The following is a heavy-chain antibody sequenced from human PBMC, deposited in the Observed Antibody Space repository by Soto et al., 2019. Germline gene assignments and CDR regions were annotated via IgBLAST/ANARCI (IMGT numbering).Heavy chain of an antibody. D-gene: IGHD6-6*01. Sequence: PGGSLRLSCAASGFTFSSYSMNWVRQAPGKGLEWVSSISSSSSYIYYADSVKGRFTISRDNAKNSLYLQMNSLRAEDTAVYYCARALAPGRNFDYWGQGTLVTVSS. CDR3: ARALAPGRNFDY. V-gene: IGHV3-21*01. J-gene: IGHJ4*02. CDR2: ISSSSSYI. CDR1: GFTFSSYS.